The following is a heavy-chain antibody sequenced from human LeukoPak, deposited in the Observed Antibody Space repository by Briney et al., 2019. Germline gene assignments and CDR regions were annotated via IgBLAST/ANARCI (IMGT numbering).Heavy chain of an antibody. CDR1: GFTFSSYE. Sequence: GGSLRLSCAASGFTFSSYEMNWVRQAPGKGLEWVSYISSSGSTIYYADSVKGRFTISRDNAKNSLYLQMNSLRAEDTAVYYCARLNGSGTRKGTNWFDPWGQGTLVTVSS. CDR2: ISSSGSTI. D-gene: IGHD3-3*01. J-gene: IGHJ5*02. V-gene: IGHV3-48*03. CDR3: ARLNGSGTRKGTNWFDP.